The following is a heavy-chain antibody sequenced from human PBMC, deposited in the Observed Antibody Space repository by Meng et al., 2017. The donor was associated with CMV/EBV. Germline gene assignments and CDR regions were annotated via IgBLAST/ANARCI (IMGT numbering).Heavy chain of an antibody. CDR2: IIPILGIA. Sequence: SVKVSCKASGGTFSSYAISWVRQAPGQGLEWMGGIIPILGIANYAQKFQGRVTITADKSTSTAYMELSSLRSEDTAMYYCARSDSSSTNYYYYGMDVWGQGTTVTVSS. J-gene: IGHJ6*02. CDR3: ARSDSSSTNYYYYGMDV. D-gene: IGHD6-6*01. CDR1: GGTFSSYA. V-gene: IGHV1-69*10.